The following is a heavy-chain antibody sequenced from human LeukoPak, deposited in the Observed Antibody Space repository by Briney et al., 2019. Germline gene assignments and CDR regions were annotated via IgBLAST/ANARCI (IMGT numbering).Heavy chain of an antibody. CDR3: ATSYYYDYRQIDY. J-gene: IGHJ4*02. D-gene: IGHD3-22*01. Sequence: PSETLSLTCTVSGDSISTSSYYWGWIRQPPGKGLEWLGSIYYSGSTFYNPSLKSRVTISVDTSKNQFSLHLYSVTAADTAAFYCATSYYYDYRQIDYWGQGTLVTVSS. CDR1: GDSISTSSYY. V-gene: IGHV4-39*01. CDR2: IYYSGST.